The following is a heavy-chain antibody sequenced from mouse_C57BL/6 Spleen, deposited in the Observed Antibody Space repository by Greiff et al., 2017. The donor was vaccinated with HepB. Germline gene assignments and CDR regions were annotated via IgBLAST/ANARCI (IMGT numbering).Heavy chain of an antibody. CDR3: ARRTGTGTDY. D-gene: IGHD4-1*01. J-gene: IGHJ2*01. CDR2: IHPNSGST. Sequence: QVQLQQSGAELVKPGASVKLSCKASGYTFTSYWMHWVKQRPGQGLEWIGMIHPNSGSTNYNEKFKSKATLTVDKSSSTAYMQLSSLTSEDSAVYYCARRTGTGTDYWGQGTTLTVSS. V-gene: IGHV1-64*01. CDR1: GYTFTSYW.